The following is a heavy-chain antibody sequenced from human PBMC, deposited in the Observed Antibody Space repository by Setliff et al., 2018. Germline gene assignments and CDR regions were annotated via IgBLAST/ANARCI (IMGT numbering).Heavy chain of an antibody. CDR1: GGSFSGYY. CDR2: INHSGST. J-gene: IGHJ4*02. Sequence: SETLSLTCAVYGGSFSGYYWSWIRQPPGKGLEWIGEINHSGSTNYNPSLKSRVTISVDTSKNQFSLKLSSVTAADTAVYYRARVREQWLVAAPFDYWGQGTLVTVSS. D-gene: IGHD6-19*01. CDR3: ARVREQWLVAAPFDY. V-gene: IGHV4-34*01.